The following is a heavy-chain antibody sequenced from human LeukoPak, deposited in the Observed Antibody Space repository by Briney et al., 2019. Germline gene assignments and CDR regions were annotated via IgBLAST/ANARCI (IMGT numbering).Heavy chain of an antibody. CDR2: INNSGGST. Sequence: PGGSLRLSCAASGFTFSSYAMSWVRQAPGKGLEWVSSINNSGGSTYYADSVKGRFAISRDNPKNTLYLQMNSLRAEDTAVYYCAKYQGVVAATAFDYWGQGTLVTVSS. J-gene: IGHJ4*02. CDR1: GFTFSSYA. D-gene: IGHD2-15*01. V-gene: IGHV3-23*01. CDR3: AKYQGVVAATAFDY.